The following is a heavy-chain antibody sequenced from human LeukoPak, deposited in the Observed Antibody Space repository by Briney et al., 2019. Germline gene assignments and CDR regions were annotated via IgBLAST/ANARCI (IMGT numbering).Heavy chain of an antibody. CDR1: GFTFDDYA. J-gene: IGHJ5*02. Sequence: GGSLRLSCAASGFTFDDYAMHWVRQAPGKGLEWVSGISWNSGSIGYADSVKGRFTISRDNSKNTLYLQMNSLRAEDTAVYYCATTIAVVSWGQGTLVTVSS. D-gene: IGHD6-19*01. CDR3: ATTIAVVS. CDR2: ISWNSGSI. V-gene: IGHV3-9*01.